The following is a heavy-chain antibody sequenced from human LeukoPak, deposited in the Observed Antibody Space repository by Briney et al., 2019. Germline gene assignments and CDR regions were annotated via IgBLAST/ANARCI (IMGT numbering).Heavy chain of an antibody. CDR2: MNPNSGNT. Sequence: ASVKVSCKASGYTFTSYDINWVRQATGQGLEWMGWMNPNSGNTGYAQKFQGRVTMTRNTSISTAYMELSSLRSEDTAVYYCASARYSSGWYEGLYLDYWGQGTLVTVSS. CDR3: ASARYSSGWYEGLYLDY. CDR1: GYTFTSYD. V-gene: IGHV1-8*01. D-gene: IGHD6-19*01. J-gene: IGHJ4*02.